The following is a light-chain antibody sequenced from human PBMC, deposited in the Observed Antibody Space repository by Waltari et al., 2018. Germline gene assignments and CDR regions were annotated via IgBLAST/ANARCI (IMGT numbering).Light chain of an antibody. J-gene: IGKJ4*01. V-gene: IGKV4-1*01. CDR2: WAS. CDR3: QQYYSTLALT. CDR1: QRVLYSSNNKNY. Sequence: DIVMTQSPASLAVSLGERATINCKSRQRVLYSSNNKNYLAWYQQKPGQPPKLLIYWASTRESGVPDRFSGSGSGTDFTLTISSLQAEDVAVYYCQQYYSTLALTFGGGTKVEIK.